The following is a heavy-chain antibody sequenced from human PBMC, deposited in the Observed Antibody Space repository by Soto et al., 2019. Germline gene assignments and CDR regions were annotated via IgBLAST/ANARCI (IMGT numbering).Heavy chain of an antibody. CDR1: GFTFSSYA. CDR2: ISGSGGST. Sequence: EVQLLESGGGLVQPGGSLRLSYAASGFTFSSYAMSWVRQAPGKGLEWVSAISGSGGSTYYADSVKGRFTISRDNSKNTLYLQMNSLRAEDTAVYYCAKGGGSGGSCYDYWGQGTLVTVSS. J-gene: IGHJ4*02. D-gene: IGHD2-15*01. CDR3: AKGGGSGGSCYDY. V-gene: IGHV3-23*01.